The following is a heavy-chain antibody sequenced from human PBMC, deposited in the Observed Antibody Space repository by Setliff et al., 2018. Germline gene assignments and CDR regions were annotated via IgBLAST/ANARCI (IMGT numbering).Heavy chain of an antibody. CDR2: ISDSGGST. V-gene: IGHV3-23*01. D-gene: IGHD3-22*01. J-gene: IGHJ4*02. Sequence: PGGSLRLSCAASGFTFSSYAMSWVRQTPGKGLEWVSTISDSGGSTYYADSVKGRFTISRDNSKNTLYLQMNSLRAEDTAVYYCATGPGSGYSYWGQGTLVTVSS. CDR3: ATGPGSGYSY. CDR1: GFTFSSYA.